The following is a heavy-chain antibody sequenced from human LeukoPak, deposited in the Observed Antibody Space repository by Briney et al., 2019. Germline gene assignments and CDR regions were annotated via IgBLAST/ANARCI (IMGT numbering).Heavy chain of an antibody. CDR1: GYGFTGHY. V-gene: IGHV1-2*02. Sequence: ASVKVSCKASGYGFTGHYMHWVRQAPGQGLEWMGWINPKSGGTNYAQKFQGRVTMTRDTSISTAYMELSRLRSDDTAVYYCARDALVVRNAFDIWGQGTMVTVSS. D-gene: IGHD2-2*01. CDR2: INPKSGGT. CDR3: ARDALVVRNAFDI. J-gene: IGHJ3*02.